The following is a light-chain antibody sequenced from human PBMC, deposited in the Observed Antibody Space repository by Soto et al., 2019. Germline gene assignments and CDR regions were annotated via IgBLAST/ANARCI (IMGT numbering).Light chain of an antibody. J-gene: IGKJ1*01. CDR2: GAS. CDR1: HSVSSSY. Sequence: EIVLTQSPGTLSLSPGERATHSCRASHSVSSSYLAWYQQKPGQAPRLLIYGASSRATGIPDRFSGSGSGTDFTLTISRLEPEDFAVYYCQQYGSSPPWTFGQGTKVEIK. CDR3: QQYGSSPPWT. V-gene: IGKV3-20*01.